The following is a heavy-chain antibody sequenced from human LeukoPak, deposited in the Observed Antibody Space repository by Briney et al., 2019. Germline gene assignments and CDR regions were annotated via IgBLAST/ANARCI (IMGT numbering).Heavy chain of an antibody. Sequence: GGSLRLSCAASGFTFDDYAMHWVRQAPGKGLEWVSGISWNSGSIGYADSVKGRFTISRDNAKNSLYLQMNSLRAEDTALYYCAKAILPRPDYWGQGTLVTVSS. CDR3: AKAILPRPDY. D-gene: IGHD2-15*01. J-gene: IGHJ4*02. CDR1: GFTFDDYA. CDR2: ISWNSGSI. V-gene: IGHV3-9*01.